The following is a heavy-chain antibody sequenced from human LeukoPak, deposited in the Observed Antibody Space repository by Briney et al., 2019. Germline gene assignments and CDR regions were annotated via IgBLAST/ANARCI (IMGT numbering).Heavy chain of an antibody. J-gene: IGHJ4*02. CDR1: GFTFSGYF. Sequence: GGSLRLSCAASGFTFSGYFMNWVRQAPGKGLEWISYISSSSSTIHYADSVKGRFTISRDNAKNSLHLQMSSLRDEDTAMYFCARGYSGYVFDYWGQGTLVTVSS. CDR3: ARGYSGYVFDY. V-gene: IGHV3-48*02. D-gene: IGHD5-12*01. CDR2: ISSSSSTI.